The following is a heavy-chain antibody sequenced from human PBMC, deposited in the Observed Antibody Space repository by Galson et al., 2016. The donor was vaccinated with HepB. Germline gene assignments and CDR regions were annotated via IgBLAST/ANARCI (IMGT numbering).Heavy chain of an antibody. J-gene: IGHJ4*02. CDR2: ISTSGSSK. CDR1: EFTFSDYY. V-gene: IGHV3-11*01. D-gene: IGHD3-3*01. CDR3: AREGSYYDFWSGSYLVGFWDF. Sequence: SLRLSCAASEFTFSDYYMTWIRQVPGKGLVWVSHISTSGSSKYYADSVKGRFTSSRDNAKNLLYLQLNSLRAEDTAVYYCAREGSYYDFWSGSYLVGFWDFWGQGTLVTVSS.